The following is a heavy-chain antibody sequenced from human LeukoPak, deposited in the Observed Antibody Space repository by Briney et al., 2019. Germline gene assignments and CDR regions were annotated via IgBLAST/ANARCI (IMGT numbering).Heavy chain of an antibody. CDR3: ARGPVEAVFGVSTED. CDR2: MNPSSGNT. Sequence: ASVKVSCKASGYTFTSYDINWVRQATGQGLEWMGWMNPSSGNTGYAQKLQGRVSMTRDTSISTAYMELSSLRSEDTAVYYCARGPVEAVFGVSTEDWGQGTTVTVSS. CDR1: GYTFTSYD. J-gene: IGHJ6*02. V-gene: IGHV1-8*01. D-gene: IGHD3-10*02.